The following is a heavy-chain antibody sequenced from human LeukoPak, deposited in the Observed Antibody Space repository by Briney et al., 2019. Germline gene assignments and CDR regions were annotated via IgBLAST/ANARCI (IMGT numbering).Heavy chain of an antibody. CDR1: GFTYSSYA. CDR3: AKDNLSYGGSFHFDF. CDR2: ISGSGGST. J-gene: IGHJ4*02. D-gene: IGHD1-26*01. Sequence: GGSLRLSCAASGFTYSSYAMSWVRQAPGKGLEWVSAISGSGGSTYYADSVKGRFTISRDNSKNTLYLQMNSLRAEDTAVYYCAKDNLSYGGSFHFDFWGQGTLVTVSS. V-gene: IGHV3-23*01.